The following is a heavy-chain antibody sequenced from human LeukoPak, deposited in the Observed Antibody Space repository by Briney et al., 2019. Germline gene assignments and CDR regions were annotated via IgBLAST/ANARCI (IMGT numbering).Heavy chain of an antibody. D-gene: IGHD6-19*01. Sequence: ASVKVSCKASGYTFIDYYFNWVRQAPGQGPEWMGRINVKSGATDHAQKFQGRVTVTRDTSISTAYMELSSLRSDDTAVYYCARVGRESSTGWLDYWGQGTLVTVSS. CDR1: GYTFIDYY. J-gene: IGHJ4*02. CDR2: INVKSGAT. V-gene: IGHV1-2*06. CDR3: ARVGRESSTGWLDY.